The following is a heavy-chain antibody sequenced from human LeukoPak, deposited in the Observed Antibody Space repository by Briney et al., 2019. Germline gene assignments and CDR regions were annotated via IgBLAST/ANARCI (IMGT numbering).Heavy chain of an antibody. Sequence: APVKVSCKASGYTFTSYDINWVRQATGHGLEWMGWMNPNSGNTGYAQKFQGRVTMTRNTSISTAYMELSSLRSEATAVYYCARGAYRCSGGSRHTYYYYYGMDVWGQGTTVTVSS. V-gene: IGHV1-8*01. D-gene: IGHD2-15*01. J-gene: IGHJ6*02. CDR3: ARGAYRCSGGSRHTYYYYYGMDV. CDR1: GYTFTSYD. CDR2: MNPNSGNT.